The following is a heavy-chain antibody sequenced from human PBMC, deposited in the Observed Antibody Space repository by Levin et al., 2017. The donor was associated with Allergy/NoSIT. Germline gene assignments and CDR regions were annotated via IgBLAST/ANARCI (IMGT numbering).Heavy chain of an antibody. Sequence: SETLSLTCAVSGGSISSSNWWSWVRQPPGKGLEWIGEIYHSGSTNYNPSLKSRVTISVDKSKNQFSLKLSSVTAADTAVYYCARDRLGGYSNPAFDIWGQGTMVTVSS. CDR2: IYHSGST. J-gene: IGHJ3*02. D-gene: IGHD5-18*01. V-gene: IGHV4-4*02. CDR3: ARDRLGGYSNPAFDI. CDR1: GGSISSSNW.